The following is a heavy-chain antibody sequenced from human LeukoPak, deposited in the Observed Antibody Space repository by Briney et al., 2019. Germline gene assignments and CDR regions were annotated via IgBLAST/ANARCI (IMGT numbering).Heavy chain of an antibody. J-gene: IGHJ6*03. D-gene: IGHD7-27*01. CDR1: GFTFSDYG. V-gene: IGHV3-30*02. CDR2: IRYDGNDK. Sequence: GGALILSCAASGFTFSDYGMHWVRQTPGKGLECVAFIRYDGNDKYFADSVKGRFTVSRDNSKNTLYLQMNNLRAEDTAVYYCAKLGINYYYMDVWGKGTTVTISS. CDR3: AKLGINYYYMDV.